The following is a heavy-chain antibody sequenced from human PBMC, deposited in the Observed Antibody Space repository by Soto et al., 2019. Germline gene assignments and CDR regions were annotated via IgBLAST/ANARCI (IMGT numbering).Heavy chain of an antibody. CDR3: ARGYGSTYYYDSSGYYFDY. CDR1: GGSISSGGYY. CDR2: IYYSGST. D-gene: IGHD3-22*01. Sequence: LSLTCTVSGGSISSGGYYWSWIRQHPGKGLEWIGYIYYSGSTYYNPSLKSRVTISVDTSKNQFSLKLSSVTAADTAVYYCARGYGSTYYYDSSGYYFDYWGQGTLVTVSS. J-gene: IGHJ4*02. V-gene: IGHV4-31*03.